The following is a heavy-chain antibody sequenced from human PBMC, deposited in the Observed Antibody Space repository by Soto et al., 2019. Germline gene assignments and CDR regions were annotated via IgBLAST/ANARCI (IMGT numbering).Heavy chain of an antibody. V-gene: IGHV3-30-3*01. Sequence: QVQLVESGGGVVQPGRSLRLSCAASGFTFSSYAMHWVRQAPGKGLEWVAVISYDGSNKYYADSVKGRFTISRDNSKNTLYLQMNSLRAEDTAVYYCARGITMDLYSFDYGGQGTLVTVSS. CDR3: ARGITMDLYSFDY. J-gene: IGHJ4*02. CDR1: GFTFSSYA. D-gene: IGHD3-10*01. CDR2: ISYDGSNK.